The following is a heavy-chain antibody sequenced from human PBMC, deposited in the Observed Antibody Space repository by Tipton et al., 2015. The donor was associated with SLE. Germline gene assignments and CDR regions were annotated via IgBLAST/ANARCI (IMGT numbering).Heavy chain of an antibody. V-gene: IGHV4-59*12. J-gene: IGHJ4*02. CDR1: GGSISSYY. D-gene: IGHD3-10*01. CDR2: IYYSGST. CDR3: ARDDRYYGSGSYDY. Sequence: TLSLTCTVSGGSISSYYWSWIRQPPGKGLEWIGYIYYSGSTNYNPSLKSRVTISVDTSKNQFSLKLSSVTAADTAVYYCARDDRYYGSGSYDYWGQGTLVTVSS.